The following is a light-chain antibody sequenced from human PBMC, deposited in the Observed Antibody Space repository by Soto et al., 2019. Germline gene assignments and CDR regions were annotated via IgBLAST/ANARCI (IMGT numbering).Light chain of an antibody. CDR2: VAS. CDR3: QQHSNWPSLT. V-gene: IGKV3-11*01. CDR1: QSVGSY. J-gene: IGKJ4*01. Sequence: EIVLTQSPATLSLSPGERATLSCRASQSVGSYLAWYQHKPGQAPRLLIYVASNRATGIPTRFSGSGSETEFTLTISSLQSEDSAFYYCQQHSNWPSLTFGGGTNVEIK.